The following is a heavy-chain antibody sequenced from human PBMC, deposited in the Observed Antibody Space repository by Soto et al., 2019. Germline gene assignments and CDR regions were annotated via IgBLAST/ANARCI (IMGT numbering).Heavy chain of an antibody. J-gene: IGHJ3*01. CDR1: GFSFSNYG. V-gene: IGHV3-48*01. CDR3: ARDQLYYNDISGRPLNAFDV. Sequence: PGGSLRLSCAASGFSFSNYGMNWVRQAPGKRPEWISYIGGTTSAIYYADSVKGRFTISRDNAKNSLYLQMNSLRAEDTAVYYCARDQLYYNDISGRPLNAFDVWGQGTMVTVSS. CDR2: IGGTTSAI. D-gene: IGHD3-22*01.